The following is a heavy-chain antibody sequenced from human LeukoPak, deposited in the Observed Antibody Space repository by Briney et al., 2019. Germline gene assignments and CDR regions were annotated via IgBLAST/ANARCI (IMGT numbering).Heavy chain of an antibody. CDR2: IYHSGST. CDR1: GGSISSGGYY. Sequence: SETLSLTCTVSGGSISSGGYYWSWIRQPPGKGLEWNGYIYHSGSTYYNPSLKSRVTISVDRSKNQFSLKLSSVTAADTAVYYCARDRGLRKGIRAFDYWGQGTLVTVSS. D-gene: IGHD5-12*01. V-gene: IGHV4-30-2*01. CDR3: ARDRGLRKGIRAFDY. J-gene: IGHJ4*02.